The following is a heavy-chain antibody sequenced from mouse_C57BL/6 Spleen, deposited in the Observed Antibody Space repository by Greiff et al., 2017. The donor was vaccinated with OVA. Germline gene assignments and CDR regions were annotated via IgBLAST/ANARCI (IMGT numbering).Heavy chain of an antibody. V-gene: IGHV14-2*01. CDR2: IDPEDGET. CDR1: GFNIKDYY. CDR3: ARKGGVTTIFAD. J-gene: IGHJ3*01. D-gene: IGHD2-2*01. Sequence: VQLQQSGAELVKPGASVKLSCTASGFNIKDYYMHWVKQRTEQGLEWIGRIDPEDGETKYAPKFQGKATITADTSSNTAYLQVSRRTTEDTAVYYCARKGGVTTIFADWGQGTLVTVAA.